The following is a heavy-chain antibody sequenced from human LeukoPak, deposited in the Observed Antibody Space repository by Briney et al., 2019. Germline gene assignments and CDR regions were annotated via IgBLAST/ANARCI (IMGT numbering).Heavy chain of an antibody. J-gene: IGHJ5*02. CDR2: ISSSSSTI. D-gene: IGHD5-24*01. CDR3: AKDLYDNDWYNYFDP. CDR1: GFTFSYYS. Sequence: PGGSLRLSCAASGFTFSYYSMNWVRQAPGKGLEWVSYISSSSSTIFYADSVKGRFAISRDNAKNSLYLQMNSLRTEDTAVYHCAKDLYDNDWYNYFDPWGQGALVTVSS. V-gene: IGHV3-48*01.